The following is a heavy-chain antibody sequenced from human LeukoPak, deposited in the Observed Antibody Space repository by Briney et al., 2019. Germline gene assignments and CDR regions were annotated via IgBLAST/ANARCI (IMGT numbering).Heavy chain of an antibody. CDR3: AKGYRAYVSRYLLDY. J-gene: IGHJ4*02. CDR2: ISGSGGST. V-gene: IGHV3-23*01. D-gene: IGHD5-12*01. Sequence: PGGSLRLSCAASGFTFSSYGMSWVRQAPGKGLEWVSAISGSGGSTYYADSVKGRFTISRDNSKNTLYLQMNSLRAEDTAVYYCAKGYRAYVSRYLLDYCGQGTLVTVSS. CDR1: GFTFSSYG.